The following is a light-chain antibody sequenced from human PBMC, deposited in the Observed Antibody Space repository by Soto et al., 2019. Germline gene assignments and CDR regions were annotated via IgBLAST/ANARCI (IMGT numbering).Light chain of an antibody. Sequence: EIVLTQSPGTLSLSPGERATLSCRASQTGSRDYLAWYQQKPGQAPRILIYGASSRAPGIPDRFSGSGSGTDFTLTVSGLEPEDFAVYYCQQYGSSPTFGGGTKVEIK. V-gene: IGKV3-20*01. CDR3: QQYGSSPT. CDR2: GAS. J-gene: IGKJ4*01. CDR1: QTGSRDY.